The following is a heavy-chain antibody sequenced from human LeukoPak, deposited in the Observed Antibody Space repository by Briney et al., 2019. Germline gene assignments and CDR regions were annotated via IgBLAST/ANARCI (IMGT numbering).Heavy chain of an antibody. CDR3: AKEGRYCSDTTCYDYFDY. CDR2: IYHSGSI. V-gene: IGHV4-4*02. CDR1: GGSISTSNW. D-gene: IGHD2-2*01. Sequence: PSETLSLTCAVSGGSISTSNWWSWVRQPPGKGLEWIGKIYHSGSINYNPSHKSRVNISVDKSKNQFSLNLSSVTAADTAVYYCAKEGRYCSDTTCYDYFDYWGQGTLVTVSS. J-gene: IGHJ4*02.